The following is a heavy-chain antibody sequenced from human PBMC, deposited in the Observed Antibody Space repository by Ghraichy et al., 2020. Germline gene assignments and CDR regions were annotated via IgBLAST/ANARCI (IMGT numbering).Heavy chain of an antibody. CDR3: VRPGRLSGDYSWFDS. CDR1: GFTFSNYW. Sequence: LTCAASGFTFSNYWMYWVRQTLGKGLASVSRINSDGSITSYADSVKGRFTISRDNAKNTLYLQMNSLRVEDTAVYYCVRPGRLSGDYSWFDSWGQGTLVTVSS. D-gene: IGHD4-17*01. V-gene: IGHV3-74*01. CDR2: INSDGSIT. J-gene: IGHJ5*01.